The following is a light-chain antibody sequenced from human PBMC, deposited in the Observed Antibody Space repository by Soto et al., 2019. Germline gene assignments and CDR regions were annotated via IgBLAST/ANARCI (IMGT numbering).Light chain of an antibody. Sequence: EIVMTQSPVTLSVSPGERATLSCRASQSISTTLAWYQQRPGQAPRLLIYGASTRAAGIPARFSGSGSGTEFTLTISSLQSEDFVVYYCQQYNNWPPWTFGQGTKVDSK. J-gene: IGKJ1*01. CDR3: QQYNNWPPWT. CDR2: GAS. CDR1: QSISTT. V-gene: IGKV3-15*01.